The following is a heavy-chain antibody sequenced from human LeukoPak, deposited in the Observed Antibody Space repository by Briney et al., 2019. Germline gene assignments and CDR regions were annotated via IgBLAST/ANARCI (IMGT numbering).Heavy chain of an antibody. CDR1: GFTFSSYA. V-gene: IGHV3-30*01. CDR3: ARDATKGTIFGVVPTT. J-gene: IGHJ4*02. D-gene: IGHD3-3*01. Sequence: AGGSLRLSCAASGFTFSSYAMHWVRQAPGKGLEWVAVISYDGSNKYYADSVKGRFTISRDNSKNTLYLQMNSLRAEDTAVYYCARDATKGTIFGVVPTTWGQGTLVTVSS. CDR2: ISYDGSNK.